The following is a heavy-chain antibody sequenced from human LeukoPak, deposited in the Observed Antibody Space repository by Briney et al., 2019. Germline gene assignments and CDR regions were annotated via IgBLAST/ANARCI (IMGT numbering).Heavy chain of an antibody. CDR3: AKDKQWLVPHTYYFDY. CDR1: GFTFSSYA. V-gene: IGHV3-23*01. Sequence: GGSLRLSCAASGFTFSSYAMSWVRQAPGKGLEWVSAISGSGGSTYYADSVKGRFTISRDHSKNTLYLQMNSLRAEDTAVYYCAKDKQWLVPHTYYFDYWGQGTLVTVSS. J-gene: IGHJ4*02. D-gene: IGHD6-19*01. CDR2: ISGSGGST.